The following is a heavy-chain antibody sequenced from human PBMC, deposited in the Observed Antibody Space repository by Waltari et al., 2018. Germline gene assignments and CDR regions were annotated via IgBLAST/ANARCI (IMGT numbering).Heavy chain of an antibody. CDR1: GFTFSSYA. Sequence: QVQLVESGGGVVQPGRSLRLSCAASGFTFSSYAMHWVRQAPGKGLEWVAVISYDGSNKYYADSVKGRFTISRDNSKNTLYLQMNSLRAEDTAVYYCARDRAIVGDAFDIWGQGTMVTVSS. V-gene: IGHV3-30-3*01. D-gene: IGHD3-22*01. J-gene: IGHJ3*02. CDR3: ARDRAIVGDAFDI. CDR2: ISYDGSNK.